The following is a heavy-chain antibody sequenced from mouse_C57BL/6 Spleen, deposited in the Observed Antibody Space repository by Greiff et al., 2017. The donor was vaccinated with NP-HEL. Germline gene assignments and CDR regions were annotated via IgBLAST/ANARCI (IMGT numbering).Heavy chain of an antibody. CDR2: IDPSDSET. D-gene: IGHD1-1*01. CDR1: GYTFTSYW. Sequence: VKLQQPGAELVRPGSSVKLSCKASGYTFTSYWMHWVKQRPIQGLEWIGNIDPSDSETHYNQKFKDKATLTVDKSSSTAYMQLSSLTSEDSAVYYCARSPYLDAMDYWGQGTSVTVSS. V-gene: IGHV1-52*01. CDR3: ARSPYLDAMDY. J-gene: IGHJ4*01.